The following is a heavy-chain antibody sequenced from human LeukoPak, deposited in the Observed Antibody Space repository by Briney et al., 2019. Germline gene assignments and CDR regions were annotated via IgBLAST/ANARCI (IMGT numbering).Heavy chain of an antibody. V-gene: IGHV1-2*02. CDR1: GYTFTGYY. CDR2: INPNSGGT. Sequence: ASVKVSCKASGYTFTGYYMHWVRQAPGQGLEWMGWINPNSGGTNYAQKFQGRVTMTRDTSISTAYMEPSRLRSDDTAVYYCARGGPYYYDSSGYSEDWFDPWGQGTLVTVSS. CDR3: ARGGPYYYDSSGYSEDWFDP. J-gene: IGHJ5*02. D-gene: IGHD3-22*01.